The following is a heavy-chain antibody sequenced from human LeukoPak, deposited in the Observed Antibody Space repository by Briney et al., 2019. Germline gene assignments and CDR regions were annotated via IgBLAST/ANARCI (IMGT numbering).Heavy chain of an antibody. J-gene: IGHJ4*02. CDR3: ARDRESPMGGVSYFDY. D-gene: IGHD3-10*01. V-gene: IGHV4-34*01. Sequence: SETLSLTCAVYGGSFSGYYWSWIRQPPGKGLEWIGEINHSGSTNYNPSLKSRVTISVDTSKNQFSLKLSSVTAADTAVYYCARDRESPMGGVSYFDYWGQGTLVTVSS. CDR1: GGSFSGYY. CDR2: INHSGST.